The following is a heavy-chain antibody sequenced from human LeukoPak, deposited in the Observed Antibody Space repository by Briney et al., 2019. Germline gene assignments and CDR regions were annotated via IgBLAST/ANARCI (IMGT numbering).Heavy chain of an antibody. CDR1: GGTFSSYA. CDR2: IIPIFGTA. D-gene: IGHD3-16*02. Sequence: ASVKVSCKASGGTFSSYAISWVRQAPGQGLEWMGGIIPIFGTANYAQKFQGRVTITADESTSTAYMELSSLRSEDTAVYYCARSDDYVWGSYRPDAFDIWGQGTMVTVSS. CDR3: ARSDDYVWGSYRPDAFDI. J-gene: IGHJ3*02. V-gene: IGHV1-69*13.